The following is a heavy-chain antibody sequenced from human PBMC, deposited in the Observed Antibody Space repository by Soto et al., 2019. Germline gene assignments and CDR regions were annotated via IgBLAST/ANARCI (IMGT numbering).Heavy chain of an antibody. V-gene: IGHV4-30-2*01. J-gene: IGHJ4*02. CDR3: ARDYYKYYDSSGYYRSPAY. CDR1: GGSISSGGYS. Sequence: TSETLSLTCAVSGGSISSGGYSWSWIRQPPGKGLEWIGYTYHSGSTYYNPSLKSRVTISVDRSKNQFSLKLSSVTAADTAVYYCARDYYKYYDSSGYYRSPAYWGQGTLVTVSS. CDR2: TYHSGST. D-gene: IGHD3-22*01.